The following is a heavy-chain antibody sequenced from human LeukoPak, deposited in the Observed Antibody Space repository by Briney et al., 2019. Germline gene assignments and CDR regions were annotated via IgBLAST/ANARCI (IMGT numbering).Heavy chain of an antibody. D-gene: IGHD6-13*01. Sequence: GGSLRLSCAASGFTFSTYTIHWVRQAPGKGLAWVSSISSSSAYISYADSVRGRFTISRDNAKNSLYLQMNSLRAEDMAVYYCARVDVAAAGHFDFWGQGTLVTVSS. J-gene: IGHJ4*02. CDR2: ISSSSAYI. CDR1: GFTFSTYT. CDR3: ARVDVAAAGHFDF. V-gene: IGHV3-21*01.